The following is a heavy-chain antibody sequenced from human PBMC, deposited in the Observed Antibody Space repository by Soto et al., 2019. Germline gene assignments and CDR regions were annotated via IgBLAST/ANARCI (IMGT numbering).Heavy chain of an antibody. Sequence: EAQMLESGGGLVQPGGSLRLSCTASGFTFSSYAMSWVRQAPGKGLEWVSSMSGSDGKTYYADFARGRFTISRDNSRNSLYLDMDSLRAEDTAIYYCAKYAGLSPGVRFHFDYWGQGTLVSVSS. V-gene: IGHV3-23*01. CDR3: AKYAGLSPGVRFHFDY. D-gene: IGHD3-10*01. J-gene: IGHJ4*02. CDR1: GFTFSSYA. CDR2: MSGSDGKT.